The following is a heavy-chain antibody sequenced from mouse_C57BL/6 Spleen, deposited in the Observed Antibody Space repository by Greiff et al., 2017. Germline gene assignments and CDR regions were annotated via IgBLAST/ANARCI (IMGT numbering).Heavy chain of an antibody. J-gene: IGHJ4*01. CDR2: IYPGDGDT. CDR3: VYAMDY. V-gene: IGHV1-82*01. CDR1: GYAFSSSW. Sequence: QVQLQQSGPELVKPGASVKISCKASGYAFSSSWMNWVKQRPGKGLGWIGRIYPGDGDTNYNGKFKGKATLTADKSSSTAYMQLSSLTSEDSAVYFCVYAMDYWGQGTSVTVSS.